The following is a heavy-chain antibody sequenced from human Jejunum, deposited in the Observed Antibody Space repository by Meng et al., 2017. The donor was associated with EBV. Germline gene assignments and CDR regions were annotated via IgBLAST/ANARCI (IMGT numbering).Heavy chain of an antibody. V-gene: IGHV4-34*01. CDR3: ARRVDLGVTAHFDY. CDR2: INHSGST. CDR1: GGSFSGYS. Sequence: QVLVKPGGVGLLKPSETLSLTCAVYGGSFSGYSWSWIRQSPGKGLEWIGEINHSGSTNYNPSLKSRVTILVDTSKNQFSLKVNSVTAADTAVYYCARRVDLGVTAHFDYWGQGTLVTVSS. D-gene: IGHD2-21*02. J-gene: IGHJ4*02.